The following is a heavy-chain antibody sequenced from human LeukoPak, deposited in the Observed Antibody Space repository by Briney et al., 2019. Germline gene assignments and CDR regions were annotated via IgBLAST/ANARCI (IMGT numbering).Heavy chain of an antibody. CDR2: IKSKTDGGTT. V-gene: IGHV3-15*01. J-gene: IGHJ4*02. D-gene: IGHD6-6*01. CDR1: GFTVSNAW. Sequence: KSGGSLRLSCAASGFTVSNAWMSWVRQAPGKGLEWVGRIKSKTDGGTTDYAAPVKGRFTISRDDSKNTLYLQMNSLKTEDTAVFYCTSHEYSSLPFDYWGQGTLVTVSS. CDR3: TSHEYSSLPFDY.